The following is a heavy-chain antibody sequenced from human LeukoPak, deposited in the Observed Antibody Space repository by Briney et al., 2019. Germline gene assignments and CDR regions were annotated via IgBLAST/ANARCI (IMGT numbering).Heavy chain of an antibody. V-gene: IGHV3-7*01. CDR3: ASSHDSSGND. Sequence: TGGPLRLSCVASGFSFSSYWMAWVRQAPGKGLEWVANIKYDGSLKFYVDSVKGRFTISRDNAKNSLYLEMNSLRADDTAVYFCASSHDSSGNDWGQGTMVTVSS. D-gene: IGHD3-22*01. CDR1: GFSFSSYW. CDR2: IKYDGSLK. J-gene: IGHJ4*02.